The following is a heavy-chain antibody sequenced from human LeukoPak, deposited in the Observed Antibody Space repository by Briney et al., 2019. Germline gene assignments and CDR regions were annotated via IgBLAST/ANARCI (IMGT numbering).Heavy chain of an antibody. J-gene: IGHJ6*03. CDR2: ISAYNGNT. D-gene: IGHD1-20*01. CDR1: GYTFTGYY. V-gene: IGHV1-18*04. Sequence: ASVKVSCKASGYTFTGYYMHWVRQAPGQGLEWMGWISAYNGNTNYAQKLQGRVTITADESTSTAYMELSSLRSEDTAVYYCARSNWNDVYYYYMDVWGKGTTVTISS. CDR3: ARSNWNDVYYYYMDV.